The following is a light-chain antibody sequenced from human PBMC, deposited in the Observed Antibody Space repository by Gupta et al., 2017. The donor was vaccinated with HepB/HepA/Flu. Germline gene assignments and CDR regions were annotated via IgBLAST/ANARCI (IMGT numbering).Light chain of an antibody. CDR3: AAWDNSLSGHWV. V-gene: IGLV1-47*01. CDR2: RNN. CDR1: SSNIGSNY. J-gene: IGLJ3*02. Sequence: QSVLTQPPSASGTPGQRVTISCSGSSSNIGSNYVYWYQQLPGTAPNLLIFRNNQRPSGVTDRFSGSKSGTSASLAISGLRSEDEADYYCAAWDNSLSGHWVFGGGTKLTVL.